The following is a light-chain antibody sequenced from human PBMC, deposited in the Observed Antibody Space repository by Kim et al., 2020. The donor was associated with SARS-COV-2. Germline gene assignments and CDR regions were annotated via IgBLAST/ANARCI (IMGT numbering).Light chain of an antibody. V-gene: IGLV3-21*04. J-gene: IGLJ3*02. CDR2: YDS. CDR3: QVWDTTSDRV. Sequence: VAPGGTARNTCGRNNSGSEIVHWYQQKPGQAPLLVIYYDSDRPSGIPERFSGSNSGNTATLTINRVEAGDEADYYCQVWDTTSDRVFGGGTQLTVL. CDR1: NSGSEI.